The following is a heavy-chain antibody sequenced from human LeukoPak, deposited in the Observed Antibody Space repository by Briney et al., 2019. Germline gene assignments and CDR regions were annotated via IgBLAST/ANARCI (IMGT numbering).Heavy chain of an antibody. J-gene: IGHJ4*02. V-gene: IGHV4-38-2*01. CDR3: ARGGIAVAGTFGY. D-gene: IGHD6-19*01. CDR1: GYSISSGYY. CDR2: IYHSGST. Sequence: PSETPSLTCAVSGYSISSGYYWGWIRQPPGKGLEWIGSIYHSGSTYYNSSLKSRVTISVDTSKNQFSLKLNSVTAADTAVYYCARGGIAVAGTFGYWGQGTLVTVSS.